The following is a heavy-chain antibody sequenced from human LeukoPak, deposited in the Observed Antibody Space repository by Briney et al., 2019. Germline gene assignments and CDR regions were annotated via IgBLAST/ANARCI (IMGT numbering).Heavy chain of an antibody. CDR3: ARGAGYNYPYYFDY. D-gene: IGHD5-24*01. Sequence: QAGRSLRLSCAASGFTFRSYGMHWVRQAPGKGLEWVSVIYGGGNIYYADSVKGRFTISRDNSKNTLYLQMNSLRAEDTAVYYCARGAGYNYPYYFDYWGQGTLVTVSS. CDR1: GFTFRSYG. V-gene: IGHV3-53*01. CDR2: IYGGGNI. J-gene: IGHJ4*02.